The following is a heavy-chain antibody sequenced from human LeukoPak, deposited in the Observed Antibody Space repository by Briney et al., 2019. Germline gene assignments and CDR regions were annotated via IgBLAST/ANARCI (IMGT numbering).Heavy chain of an antibody. CDR2: INSDGSST. V-gene: IGHV3-74*01. Sequence: GGSLRLSCAASGFTFSSYWMLWVRQAPGKGLVWVSRINSDGSSTSYADSVKGRFTISRDNAKNSLYLQMNSLRAEDTAVYYCARLGYCSSTSCPPDAFDIWGQGTMVTVSS. CDR3: ARLGYCSSTSCPPDAFDI. J-gene: IGHJ3*02. CDR1: GFTFSSYW. D-gene: IGHD2-2*01.